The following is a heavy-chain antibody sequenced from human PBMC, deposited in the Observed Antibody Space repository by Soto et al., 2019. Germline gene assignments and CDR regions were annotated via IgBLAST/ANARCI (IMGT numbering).Heavy chain of an antibody. CDR3: ARVLRDPNTYYYSYYMDV. J-gene: IGHJ6*03. CDR2: ISAYNGNT. V-gene: IGHV1-18*01. CDR1: GYTFTSYG. D-gene: IGHD2-21*02. Sequence: ASVKVSCKASGYTFTSYGISWVRQAPGQGLEWMGWISAYNGNTNYAQKLQGRVTMTTDTSTSTAYMELRSLRSDDTAVYYCARVLRDPNTYYYSYYMDVWGKGTTVTVYS.